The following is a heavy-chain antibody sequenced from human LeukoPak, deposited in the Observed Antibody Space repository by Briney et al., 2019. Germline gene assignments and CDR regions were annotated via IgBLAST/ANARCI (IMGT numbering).Heavy chain of an antibody. J-gene: IGHJ4*02. CDR2: IYASGST. CDR3: ERDNVDALDY. CDR1: GGSISSYY. Sequence: PSETLSLTCTVSGGSISSYYWSWIRQPAGKGLEWIGRIYASGSTNYNPSLKSRVTMSVDTPKNQFSLKLSSVTDEDTAVYYCERDNVDALDYWGQGTLVSVSS. D-gene: IGHD5-12*01. V-gene: IGHV4-4*07.